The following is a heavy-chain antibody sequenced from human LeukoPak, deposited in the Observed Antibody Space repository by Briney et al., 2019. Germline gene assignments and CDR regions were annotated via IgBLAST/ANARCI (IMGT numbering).Heavy chain of an antibody. CDR3: ARARIGWFGELSPI. D-gene: IGHD3-10*01. Sequence: PSETLSLTCAVYGGSFSGYYWSWIRQPPGKGLEWIGEINHSGSTNYNPSLKSRVTISVDTSKNQFSLKLSSVTAADTAVYYCARARIGWFGELSPIWGQGTMVTVSS. J-gene: IGHJ3*02. CDR1: GGSFSGYY. CDR2: INHSGST. V-gene: IGHV4-34*01.